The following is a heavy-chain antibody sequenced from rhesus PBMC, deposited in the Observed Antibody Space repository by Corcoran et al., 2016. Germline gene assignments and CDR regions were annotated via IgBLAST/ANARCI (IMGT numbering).Heavy chain of an antibody. CDR2: IYWDDDK. V-gene: IGHV2-174*01. CDR1: GFSISTSGMG. CDR3: ARSRILDWQIDY. D-gene: IGHD2-21*01. J-gene: IGHJ4*01. Sequence: QVTLKESGPALVKPTQTLTLTCTFSGFSISTSGMGVGWIRQPPGKALEWLALIYWDDDKYYSTALKSRLTISKDTSKNQVVLTMTNMDPVDTATYYCARSRILDWQIDYWGQGVLVTVSS.